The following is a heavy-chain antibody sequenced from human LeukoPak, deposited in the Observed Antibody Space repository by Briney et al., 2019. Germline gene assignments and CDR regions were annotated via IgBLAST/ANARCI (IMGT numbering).Heavy chain of an antibody. CDR1: GFTFSDYA. CDR2: ISGSGDYT. J-gene: IGHJ4*02. Sequence: GGSLRLSCAASGFTFSDYAMSWVRQPPGKGLEWVSTISGSGDYTYYADSVRGRFTISRDNSKNTLYLQMNSLRVKDTAVYYCATTLRSGSYYFDSWGQGTLVTVSS. D-gene: IGHD1-26*01. CDR3: ATTLRSGSYYFDS. V-gene: IGHV3-23*01.